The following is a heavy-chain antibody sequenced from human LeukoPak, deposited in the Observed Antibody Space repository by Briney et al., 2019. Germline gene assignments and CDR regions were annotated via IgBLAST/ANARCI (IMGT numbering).Heavy chain of an antibody. D-gene: IGHD3-22*01. V-gene: IGHV3-53*01. J-gene: IGHJ4*02. Sequence: PGGSPRLSCAASGFTVSSNYMSWVRQAPGKGLEWVSIIYSGGSTFYADSVRGRFTISRDNSKNTLYLQMNSLRAEDTALYYCARARNDYDSNGFSVLDYWGQGTLVTVSS. CDR2: IYSGGST. CDR3: ARARNDYDSNGFSVLDY. CDR1: GFTVSSNY.